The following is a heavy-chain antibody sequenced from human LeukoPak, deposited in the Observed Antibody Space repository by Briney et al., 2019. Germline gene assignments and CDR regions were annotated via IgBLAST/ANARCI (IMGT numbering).Heavy chain of an antibody. V-gene: IGHV1-69*04. CDR1: GGTFSSYA. Sequence: GASVKVSCKASGGTFSSYAISWVRQAPGQGLEWMGRIIPILGIANYAQKFQGRVTITADKSTSTAYMELSSLRSEDTAVYYCGTTVVSTGFYYYSMDVWGQGTMVTVSS. CDR2: IIPILGIA. J-gene: IGHJ6*02. CDR3: GTTVVSTGFYYYSMDV. D-gene: IGHD4-23*01.